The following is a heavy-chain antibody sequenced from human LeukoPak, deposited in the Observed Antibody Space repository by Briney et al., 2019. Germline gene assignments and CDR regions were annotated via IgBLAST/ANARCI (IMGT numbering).Heavy chain of an antibody. J-gene: IGHJ6*01. CDR1: GYTFTSYD. Sequence: ASVTVSFKASGYTFTSYDINWVRQATGQGLEWMGWMNPNSGTTGYAQKFQGRVTMTRNTSISTAYMELSSLGSEDAAVYYCARGKMYGMDVWGQGTTGTVSS. CDR2: MNPNSGTT. CDR3: ARGKMYGMDV. V-gene: IGHV1-8*01.